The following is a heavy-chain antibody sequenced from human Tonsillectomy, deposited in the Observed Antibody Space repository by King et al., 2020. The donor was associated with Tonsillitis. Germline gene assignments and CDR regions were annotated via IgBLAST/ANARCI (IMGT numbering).Heavy chain of an antibody. V-gene: IGHV3-23*04. CDR3: AIVHYYDNRFDY. J-gene: IGHJ4*02. CDR2: ISGSGGST. CDR1: GFTFSSYA. D-gene: IGHD3-22*01. Sequence: VQLVESGGGLVQPGGSLRLSCAASGFTFSSYAMSWVRQAPGKGLEWVSAISGSGGSTYYADSVKGRFTISRDNSKNTLYLQMNSLRAEDTAIYYCAIVHYYDNRFDYWGQGTLLTVSS.